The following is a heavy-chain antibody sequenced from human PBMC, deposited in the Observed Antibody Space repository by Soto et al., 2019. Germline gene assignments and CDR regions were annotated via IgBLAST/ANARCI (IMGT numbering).Heavy chain of an antibody. CDR1: GGSFSGYY. CDR2: INHSGST. D-gene: IGHD3-10*01. J-gene: IGHJ4*02. V-gene: IGHV4-34*01. Sequence: QVQLQQWGAGLLKPSETLSLTCAVYGGSFSGYYWSWIRQPPGKGLEWIGEINHSGSTNYNPSLKSRVTISVDTSKNQFSLKLSSVTAADTAVYYCARGPLEMVRAQSPDYWGQGTLVTVSS. CDR3: ARGPLEMVRAQSPDY.